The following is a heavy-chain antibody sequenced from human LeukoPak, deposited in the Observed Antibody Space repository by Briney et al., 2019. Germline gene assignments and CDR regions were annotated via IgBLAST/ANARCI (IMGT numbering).Heavy chain of an antibody. CDR1: GVSISSSSYY. D-gene: IGHD6-19*01. Sequence: SETLSLTCTVSGVSISSSSYYWGWIRQPPGKGLEWIGSIYYSGSTYYNPSLKSRVTISVDTSKNQFSLKLSSVTAADTAVYYCARVGRVLAVAGIYYFDYWGQGTLVTVSS. CDR3: ARVGRVLAVAGIYYFDY. V-gene: IGHV4-39*07. J-gene: IGHJ4*02. CDR2: IYYSGST.